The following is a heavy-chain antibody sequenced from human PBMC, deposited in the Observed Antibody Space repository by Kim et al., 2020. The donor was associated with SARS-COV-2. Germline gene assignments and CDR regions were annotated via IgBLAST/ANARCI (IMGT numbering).Heavy chain of an antibody. Sequence: FADSVRGRFTNSRDNSKNTLYLQMNSLRAEDTAVYYCAKVGGWKRRYMDVWGKGTTVTVSS. V-gene: IGHV3-23*01. D-gene: IGHD1-1*01. J-gene: IGHJ6*03. CDR3: AKVGGWKRRYMDV.